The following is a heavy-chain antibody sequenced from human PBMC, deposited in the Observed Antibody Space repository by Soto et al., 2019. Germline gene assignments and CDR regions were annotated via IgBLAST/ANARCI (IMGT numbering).Heavy chain of an antibody. Sequence: EGSLRLSCAASGFTFSSDLMTWVRQAPGKGLEWVANIKEDGSEKNYVDSVEGRFTISRDNAENSLYLQVNSLRAEDTAVYYCARISRDSSGSAFDYWGQGTLVTVSS. J-gene: IGHJ4*02. V-gene: IGHV3-7*01. CDR3: ARISRDSSGSAFDY. D-gene: IGHD3-22*01. CDR1: GFTFSSDL. CDR2: IKEDGSEK.